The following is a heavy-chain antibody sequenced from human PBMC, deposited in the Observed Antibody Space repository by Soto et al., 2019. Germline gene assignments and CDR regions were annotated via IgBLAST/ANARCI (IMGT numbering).Heavy chain of an antibody. CDR2: IYYSGST. CDR1: VGSISSYY. J-gene: IGHJ4*02. D-gene: IGHD2-21*02. Sequence: SETLSLTCTVSVGSISSYYWSWIRQPPGKGLEWIGYIYYSGSTNYNPSLKGRVTISVDTSKHQFSLRLSSVTAVDTAVYYCARIATATLGGPIDYWGRGTLVTVSS. V-gene: IGHV4-59*12. CDR3: ARIATATLGGPIDY.